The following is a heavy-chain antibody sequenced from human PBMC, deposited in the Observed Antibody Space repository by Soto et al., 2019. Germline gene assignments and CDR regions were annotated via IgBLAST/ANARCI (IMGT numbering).Heavy chain of an antibody. CDR2: ISWNSGSI. V-gene: IGHV3-9*01. Sequence: GGSLRLSCAASGFTFDDYAMHWVRQAPGKGLEWVSGISWNSGSIGYADSVKGRFTISRDNAKNSLYLQMNSLRAEDTALYYCAKDTASVLPLWYFDYWGQGTLVTVSS. D-gene: IGHD3-10*01. J-gene: IGHJ4*02. CDR3: AKDTASVLPLWYFDY. CDR1: GFTFDDYA.